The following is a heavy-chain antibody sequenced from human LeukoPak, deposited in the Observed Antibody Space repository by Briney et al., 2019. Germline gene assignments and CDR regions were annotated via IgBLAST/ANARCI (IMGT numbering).Heavy chain of an antibody. D-gene: IGHD3-3*01. J-gene: IGHJ5*02. CDR2: INHSGST. CDR3: ARKNPPFRSPRGDNWFDP. V-gene: IGHV4-34*01. Sequence: SGTLCLTCAVSGVTFSGYYRSWVRQPPGKGLEWIGEINHSGSTNYNPALKSRVTISLDTTKNKTSLKLSSVTAADRAVYYCARKNPPFRSPRGDNWFDPWGQEALVTVSS. CDR1: GVTFSGYY.